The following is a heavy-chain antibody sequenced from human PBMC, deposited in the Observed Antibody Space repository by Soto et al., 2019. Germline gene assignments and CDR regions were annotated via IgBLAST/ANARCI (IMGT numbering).Heavy chain of an antibody. V-gene: IGHV4-34*01. D-gene: IGHD3-10*01. CDR1: GGSFSGYY. J-gene: IGHJ4*02. CDR3: ERGRLQSGSGIFDY. Sequence: KPSETLSLTCAVYGGSFSGYYWSWIRQPPGKGLEWIGEVNHSGSTNYNPSLKSRVTISVDTSKNQFSLKLSSVTAADTAVYYCERGRLQSGSGIFDYWGQGTLVTVSS. CDR2: VNHSGST.